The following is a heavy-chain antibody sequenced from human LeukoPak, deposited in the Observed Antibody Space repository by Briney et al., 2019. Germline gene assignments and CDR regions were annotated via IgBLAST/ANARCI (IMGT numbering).Heavy chain of an antibody. CDR2: INHSGST. Sequence: SETLSLTCAVYGGSFSGYYWSWIRQPPGKGLEWIGEINHSGSTNYNPSLKSRVTISVDTSKNQFSLKLSSVTAADTAVYYCARLLRFDYVWGSYRSGPQGPPDYWGQGTLVTVSS. D-gene: IGHD3-16*02. J-gene: IGHJ4*02. V-gene: IGHV4-34*01. CDR3: ARLLRFDYVWGSYRSGPQGPPDY. CDR1: GGSFSGYY.